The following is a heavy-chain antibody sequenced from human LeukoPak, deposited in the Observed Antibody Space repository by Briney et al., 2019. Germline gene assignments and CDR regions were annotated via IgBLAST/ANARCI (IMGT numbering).Heavy chain of an antibody. Sequence: PSETLSLTCTVSGGSISSYYWSWIRQPPGKGLEWIGYIYYSGSTNYNPSLKSRVTISVDTSKNQFSLKLSSVTAADTAVYYCAREGDILTAEPAFDIWGQGTMVTVSS. CDR3: AREGDILTAEPAFDI. V-gene: IGHV4-59*12. CDR1: GGSISSYY. J-gene: IGHJ3*02. CDR2: IYYSGST. D-gene: IGHD3-9*01.